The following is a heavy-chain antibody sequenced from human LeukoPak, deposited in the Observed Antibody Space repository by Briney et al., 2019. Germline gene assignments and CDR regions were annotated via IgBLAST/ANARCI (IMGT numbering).Heavy chain of an antibody. J-gene: IGHJ6*03. Sequence: GASVKVSCKASGYTFTDYYMHWVRQAPGQGLEWMGWINPNSGGTNYAQKFQGRVTMTRDTSISTAYMELSRLRSDDTAVYYCARAALGYSSTWDYYYYMDVWGKGTTVTVSS. D-gene: IGHD6-13*01. CDR2: INPNSGGT. CDR1: GYTFTDYY. V-gene: IGHV1-2*02. CDR3: ARAALGYSSTWDYYYYMDV.